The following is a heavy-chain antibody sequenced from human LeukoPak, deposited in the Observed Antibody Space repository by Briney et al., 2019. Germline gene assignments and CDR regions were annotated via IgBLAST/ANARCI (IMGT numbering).Heavy chain of an antibody. J-gene: IGHJ4*02. CDR1: GFTFSHFW. CDR3: AKSSAVAD. D-gene: IGHD6-19*01. CDR2: IKKTGSET. Sequence: GGSLRLSCAASGFTFSHFWMSWVRQAPGKGLEWVAYIKKTGSETYYADSVKGRFTISRDNSKNTLYLQMNSLRAEDTAVYYCAKSSAVADWGQGTLVTVSS. V-gene: IGHV3-7*03.